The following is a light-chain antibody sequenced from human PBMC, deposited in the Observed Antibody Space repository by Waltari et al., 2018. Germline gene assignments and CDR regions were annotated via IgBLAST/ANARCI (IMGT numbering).Light chain of an antibody. J-gene: IGKJ4*01. Sequence: EIVLTQSPATLSLSPGERATLYCRASHSIDNFLAWYQQKPGQAPRLLIYDSSNRATDIPARFSGSGSGTDFTLTISSLEPEDFAVYYCQQRSGWPPTFGGGTKVDI. CDR3: QQRSGWPPT. CDR1: HSIDNF. V-gene: IGKV3-11*01. CDR2: DSS.